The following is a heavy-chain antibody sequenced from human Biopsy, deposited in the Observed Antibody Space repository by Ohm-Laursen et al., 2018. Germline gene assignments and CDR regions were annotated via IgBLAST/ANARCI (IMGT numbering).Heavy chain of an antibody. D-gene: IGHD4-17*01. J-gene: IGHJ4*02. V-gene: IGHV1-18*01. Sequence: SSVKVSCNASGYPFITYGISWVRQAPGQGLEWMGWISAYNGHTKFARKFQDRVTMTTDTSTTTAYMDLRSLRSDDTAVYYCARDPHGEGRDYGSYFDSWGQGTLVTVSS. CDR2: ISAYNGHT. CDR3: ARDPHGEGRDYGSYFDS. CDR1: GYPFITYG.